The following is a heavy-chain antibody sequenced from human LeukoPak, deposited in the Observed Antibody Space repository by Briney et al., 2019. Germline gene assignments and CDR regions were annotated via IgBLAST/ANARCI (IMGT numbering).Heavy chain of an antibody. CDR1: GFPFSTYA. CDR2: ITNSGADT. CDR3: ARYYNWFDP. V-gene: IGHV3-23*01. J-gene: IGHJ5*02. D-gene: IGHD3-10*01. Sequence: PGGSLRLSCAASGFPFSTYAMIWVRQAPGKGLEWISSITNSGADTFYADSVKGRLTISRDNSKSTLYLQMSSLRAEDTAVYYCARYYNWFDPWGQGTLVAVSS.